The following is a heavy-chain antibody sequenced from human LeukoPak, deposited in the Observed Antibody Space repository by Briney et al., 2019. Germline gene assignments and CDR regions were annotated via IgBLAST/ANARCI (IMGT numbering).Heavy chain of an antibody. D-gene: IGHD3-3*01. CDR1: GYTFTGYY. V-gene: IGHV1-2*02. J-gene: IGHJ4*02. Sequence: GASVKVSCKASGYTFTGYYMHWVRQAPGQGLEWMGWINPNSGGTNYAQKFQGRVTMTRDTSISTAYMELSRLRSDDTAVYYCARWHYDFWSGQTLDYWGQGTLVTVSS. CDR3: ARWHYDFWSGQTLDY. CDR2: INPNSGGT.